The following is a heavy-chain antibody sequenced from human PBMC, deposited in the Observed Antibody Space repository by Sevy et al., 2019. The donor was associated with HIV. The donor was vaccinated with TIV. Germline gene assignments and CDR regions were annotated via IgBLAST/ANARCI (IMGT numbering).Heavy chain of an antibody. D-gene: IGHD3-10*02. J-gene: IGHJ4*02. V-gene: IGHV3-23*01. CDR3: AKDSMFHVWKGYFDS. CDR1: GLTFSSHA. Sequence: GGSRRLSCAASGLTFSSHAMSWVRQPPGRGLEWVSAISGSGETTSYADSVKGRFTISRDNSKNTLYLLMNGLRADDAAVYFCAKDSMFHVWKGYFDSWGQGTLVTVSS. CDR2: ISGSGETT.